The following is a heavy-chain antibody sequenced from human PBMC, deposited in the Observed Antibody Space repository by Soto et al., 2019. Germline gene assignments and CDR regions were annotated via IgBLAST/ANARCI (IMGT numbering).Heavy chain of an antibody. CDR1: GYTFTSYD. V-gene: IGHV1-8*01. J-gene: IGHJ6*03. CDR3: ARGRGPYHYYYMDV. CDR2: MNPNSGNT. Sequence: ASVKVSCKASGYTFTSYDINWVRQATGQGLEWMGWMNPNSGNTGYAQKFQGRVTMTRNTSISTAYMELSSLRSEDTAVYYCARGRGPYHYYYMDVWGKGTTVTVSS.